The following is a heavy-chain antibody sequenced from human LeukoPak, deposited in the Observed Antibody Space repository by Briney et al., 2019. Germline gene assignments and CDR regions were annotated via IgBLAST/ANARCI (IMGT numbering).Heavy chain of an antibody. J-gene: IGHJ4*02. V-gene: IGHV3-23*01. CDR2: IRDRGSIT. CDR1: GFAFSSQA. CDR3: AKDARRTSGWYFFDY. Sequence: GGSLRLSCAASGFAFSSQAMGWVRQAPGKGLEWVSVIRDRGSITSYADSVKGGCTISRDNSKNTLFLQMNSLRADDTAVYYWAKDARRTSGWYFFDYWGQGTLVTVSS. D-gene: IGHD6-19*01.